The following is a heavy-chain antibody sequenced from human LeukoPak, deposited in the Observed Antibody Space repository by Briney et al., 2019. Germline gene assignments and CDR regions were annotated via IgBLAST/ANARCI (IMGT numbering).Heavy chain of an antibody. CDR2: IYYSGST. D-gene: IGHD4-17*01. CDR3: ARTGSTVTMLYPFDH. Sequence: NTSETLSLTCTVSGGSITNYYLTWIRQPPGKGPEWIGYIYYSGSTNYNPSLKSRVSISVDTSKNQFSLKLSSVTAADTAVYYCARTGSTVTMLYPFDHWGQGTLVTVSS. CDR1: GGSITNYY. J-gene: IGHJ4*02. V-gene: IGHV4-59*01.